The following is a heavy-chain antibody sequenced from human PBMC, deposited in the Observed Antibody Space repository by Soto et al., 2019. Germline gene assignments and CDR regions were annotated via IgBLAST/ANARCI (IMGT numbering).Heavy chain of an antibody. CDR2: INHSGST. V-gene: IGHV4-34*01. J-gene: IGHJ6*02. D-gene: IGHD2-15*01. CDR3: ARATFPPSGYCSGGSCKLIGYYYGMDV. CDR1: GGSFSGYY. Sequence: SETLSVTCAVYGGSFSGYYWSWIRQPPGKGLEWIGEINHSGSTNYNPSLKSRVTISVDTSKNQFSLKLSSVTAADTAVYYCARATFPPSGYCSGGSCKLIGYYYGMDVWGQGTTVTVSS.